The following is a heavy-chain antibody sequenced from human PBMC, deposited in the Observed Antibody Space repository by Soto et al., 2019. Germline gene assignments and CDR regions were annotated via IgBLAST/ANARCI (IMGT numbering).Heavy chain of an antibody. J-gene: IGHJ6*02. Sequence: EVQLVESGGVVVQPGGSLRLSCAASGFTFDDYTMHWVRQAPGKGLEWVSLISWDGGSTYYADSVKGRFTISRDNSKNSLYLQMNSLRTEDTALYYCAKDMATPYGMDVWGQGTTVTVS. D-gene: IGHD5-12*01. CDR3: AKDMATPYGMDV. CDR1: GFTFDDYT. CDR2: ISWDGGST. V-gene: IGHV3-43*01.